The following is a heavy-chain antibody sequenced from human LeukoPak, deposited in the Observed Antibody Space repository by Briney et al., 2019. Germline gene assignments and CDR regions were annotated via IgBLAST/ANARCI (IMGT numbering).Heavy chain of an antibody. V-gene: IGHV3-23*01. J-gene: IGHJ4*02. CDR3: AKVAADFWSGYWYYFDY. Sequence: LSGGSLRLSCAASGFTFSSYAMSWVRQAPGKGLEWVSAISGSGGSTYYADSVKGRFTISRDNSKNTLYLQMNSLRAEDTAVYYCAKVAADFWSGYWYYFDYWGQGTLVTVSS. CDR1: GFTFSSYA. CDR2: ISGSGGST. D-gene: IGHD3-3*01.